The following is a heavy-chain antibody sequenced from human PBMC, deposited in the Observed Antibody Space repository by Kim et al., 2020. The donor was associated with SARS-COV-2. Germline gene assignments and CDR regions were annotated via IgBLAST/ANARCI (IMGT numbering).Heavy chain of an antibody. J-gene: IGHJ6*02. Sequence: SVKVSCKASGFTFTSSAMQWVRQARGQRLEWIGWIVVGSGNTNYAQKFQERVTITRDMSTSTAYMELSSLRSEDTAVYYCAAEFDVDTAMGYYYYGMDVWGQGTTVTVSS. D-gene: IGHD5-18*01. CDR2: IVVGSGNT. CDR3: AAEFDVDTAMGYYYYGMDV. V-gene: IGHV1-58*02. CDR1: GFTFTSSA.